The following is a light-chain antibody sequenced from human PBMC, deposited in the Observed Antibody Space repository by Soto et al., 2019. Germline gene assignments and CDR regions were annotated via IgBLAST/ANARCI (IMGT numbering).Light chain of an antibody. CDR2: EVT. CDR3: SSYAGSIYV. V-gene: IGLV2-8*01. Sequence: QSALTQPPSASGSPGQSVTISCTGTSSDVGGFNLVSWYQHHPGKAPKLMIYEVTKRPSGVPDRFSGSKSGNTASLTVSGLQTEDEADYYCSSYAGSIYVFGTGTKVTVL. CDR1: SSDVGGFNL. J-gene: IGLJ1*01.